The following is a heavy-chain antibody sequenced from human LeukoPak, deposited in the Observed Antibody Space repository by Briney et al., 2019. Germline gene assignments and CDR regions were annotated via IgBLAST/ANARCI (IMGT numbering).Heavy chain of an antibody. V-gene: IGHV1-69*05. CDR3: ARGVIPSSYYDFWSGYYYYMDV. CDR2: IIPIFGTA. D-gene: IGHD3-3*01. CDR1: GGTSSSYA. Sequence: SVKVSCKASGGTSSSYAISWVRQAPGQGLEWMGGIIPIFGTANYAQKFQGRVTITTDESTSTAYMELSSLRSEDTAVYYCARGVIPSSYYDFWSGYYYYMDVWGKGTTVTVSS. J-gene: IGHJ6*03.